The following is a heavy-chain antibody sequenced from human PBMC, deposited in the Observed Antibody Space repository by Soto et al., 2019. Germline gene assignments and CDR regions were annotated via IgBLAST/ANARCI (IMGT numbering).Heavy chain of an antibody. CDR3: ARQYYYGSGSYFHYMDV. Sequence: EVQLVESGGDLVQPGGSLRLSCAASGFTVSSNYMSWVRQAPGKGLEWVSVIYSGGSTYYADSVKGRFTISRDNSKNTLYLQMNSLRAEDTAVYYCARQYYYGSGSYFHYMDVWGKGTTVTVSS. V-gene: IGHV3-66*04. CDR2: IYSGGST. J-gene: IGHJ6*03. CDR1: GFTVSSNY. D-gene: IGHD3-10*01.